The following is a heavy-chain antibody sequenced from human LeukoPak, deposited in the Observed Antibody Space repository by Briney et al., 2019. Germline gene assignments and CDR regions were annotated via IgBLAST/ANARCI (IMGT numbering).Heavy chain of an antibody. CDR2: ISYDGSNK. D-gene: IGHD3-22*01. V-gene: IGHV3-30*01. Sequence: GGSLRLSCAVSGFTLSSYEMNWVRQAPGKGLEWVVVISYDGSNKYYADSVKGRFTISRDNSKNTPNLQMNSLRAEETAVYYCASLYYYDSSGYRRDAFDIWGQGTMVTVSS. CDR1: GFTLSSYE. J-gene: IGHJ3*02. CDR3: ASLYYYDSSGYRRDAFDI.